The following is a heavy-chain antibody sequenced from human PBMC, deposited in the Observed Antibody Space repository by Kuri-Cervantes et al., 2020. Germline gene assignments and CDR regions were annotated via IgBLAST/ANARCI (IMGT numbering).Heavy chain of an antibody. CDR1: GFSLSTSGVG. Sequence: SGPTLVKPTQTLTLTCTFSGFSLSTSGVGVGWIRQPPGKALEWLALIYWNDDKRYSPSLKSRLTITKDTSKNQVVLTMANMDPVDTATYFCAHKRGRGGGFDVWDQGTMVTVSS. D-gene: IGHD5-24*01. CDR2: IYWNDDK. CDR3: AHKRGRGGGFDV. V-gene: IGHV2-5*01. J-gene: IGHJ3*01.